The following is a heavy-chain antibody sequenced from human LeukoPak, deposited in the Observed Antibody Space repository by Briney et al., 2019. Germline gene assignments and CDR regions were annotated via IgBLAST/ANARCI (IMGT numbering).Heavy chain of an antibody. J-gene: IGHJ5*02. CDR2: IWDDGNNK. Sequence: GGSLRLSCAASGFTFTTYVMHWVRQAPGKRLDWVALIWDDGNNKYYADSVKGRFTISRDNSKNTLYLQMNSLRAEDTAVYYCARDNGEWRLNWFDHWGQGTLVTVSS. V-gene: IGHV3-33*01. CDR1: GFTFTTYV. D-gene: IGHD2-8*01. CDR3: ARDNGEWRLNWFDH.